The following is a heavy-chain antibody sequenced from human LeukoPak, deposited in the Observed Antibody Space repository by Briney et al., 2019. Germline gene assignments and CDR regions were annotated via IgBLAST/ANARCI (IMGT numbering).Heavy chain of an antibody. Sequence: SETLSLTCTVSGGSISSSSYYWGWIRQPPGKGLEWIGSIYYSGSTYYNPSLKSRVTISVGTSKNQFSLKLSSVTAADTAVYYCARQTYSSGWYWFDPWGQGTLVTVSS. CDR1: GGSISSSSYY. D-gene: IGHD6-19*01. CDR2: IYYSGST. J-gene: IGHJ5*02. V-gene: IGHV4-39*01. CDR3: ARQTYSSGWYWFDP.